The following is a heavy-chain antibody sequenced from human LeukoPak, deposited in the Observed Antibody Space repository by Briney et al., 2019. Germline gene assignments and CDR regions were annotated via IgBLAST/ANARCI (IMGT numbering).Heavy chain of an antibody. CDR2: IYYSGST. CDR3: ARLVPYYYYMDV. CDR1: GFTVSTNY. Sequence: PGGSLRLSCAASGFTVSTNYMGWVRQAPGKGLEWIGSIYYSGSTYYNPSLKSRVTISVDTSKNQFSLKLSSVTAADTAVYYCARLVPYYYYMDVWGKGTTVTVSS. D-gene: IGHD3-10*01. J-gene: IGHJ6*03. V-gene: IGHV4-39*07.